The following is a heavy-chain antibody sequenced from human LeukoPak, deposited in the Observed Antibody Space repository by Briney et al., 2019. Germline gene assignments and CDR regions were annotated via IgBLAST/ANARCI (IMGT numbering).Heavy chain of an antibody. Sequence: KSSETLSLTCTASGGSISSYYWSWIRQPPGKGLEWVGYIDYSGSTIHNPSLKSRVTISVNTSKNQFSLQLTSVTAADTAVYYCARSGGLYTSTWYFHRWGQGTLVTVSS. CDR1: GGSISSYY. CDR2: IDYSGST. D-gene: IGHD6-13*01. CDR3: ARSGGLYTSTWYFHR. V-gene: IGHV4-59*01. J-gene: IGHJ1*01.